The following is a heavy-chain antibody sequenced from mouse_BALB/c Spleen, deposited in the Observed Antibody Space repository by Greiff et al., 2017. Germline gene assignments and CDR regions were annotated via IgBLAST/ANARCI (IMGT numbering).Heavy chain of an antibody. CDR1: GYTFTSYV. J-gene: IGHJ4*01. CDR2: INPYNDGT. D-gene: IGHD2-3*01. CDR3: ARYFPNGYYAYAMDY. Sequence: EVQLQQSGPELVKPGASVKMSCKASGYTFTSYVMHWVKQKPGQGLEWIGYINPYNDGTKYNEKFKGKATLTSDKSSSTAYMELSSLTSEDSAVYYCARYFPNGYYAYAMDYWGQGTSVTVSS. V-gene: IGHV1-14*01.